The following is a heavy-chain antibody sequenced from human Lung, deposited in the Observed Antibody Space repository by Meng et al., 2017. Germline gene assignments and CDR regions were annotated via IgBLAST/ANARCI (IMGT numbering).Heavy chain of an antibody. CDR1: GGIFSNSV. J-gene: IGHJ4*02. V-gene: IGHV1-69*05. CDR3: ARKAGNCISTTCYSLDY. Sequence: SVKVSCKASGGIFSNSVISWVRQAPGQGLEWMGGINGVFGSKHLARKFQDRLTITTDEATSTVYMELTRLTSEDTAVYYCARKAGNCISTTCYSLDYWGQGTLVTVSS. D-gene: IGHD2-2*01. CDR2: INGVFGSK.